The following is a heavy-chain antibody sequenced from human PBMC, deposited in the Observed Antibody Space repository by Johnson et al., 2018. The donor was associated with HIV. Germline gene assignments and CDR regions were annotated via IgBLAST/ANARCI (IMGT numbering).Heavy chain of an antibody. V-gene: IGHV3-30*02. CDR3: AKDSDAGDAFDI. Sequence: QVQLVESGGGVVQPGGSLRLSCAASGFTFSRYGMHWVRQAPGKGLEWVAFLWYDGSNKYYADSVEGRFTISRDTSKNTLYLQMNSLRAEDTAVYYCAKDSDAGDAFDIWGQGTMVTVSP. J-gene: IGHJ3*02. CDR2: LWYDGSNK. CDR1: GFTFSRYG.